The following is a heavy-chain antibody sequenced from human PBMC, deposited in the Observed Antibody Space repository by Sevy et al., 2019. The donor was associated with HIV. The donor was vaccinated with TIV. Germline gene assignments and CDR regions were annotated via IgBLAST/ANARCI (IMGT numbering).Heavy chain of an antibody. J-gene: IGHJ4*02. V-gene: IGHV3-48*03. CDR2: ISSSGSTI. D-gene: IGHD3-22*01. Sequence: LSLTCAASGFTFSSYEMNWVRQAPGKGLEWVSYISSSGSTIYYADSVKGRFTISRDNAKNSLYLQMNSLRAEDTAVYYCARDKAERYYYDSSGPGCFDYWGQGTLVTVSS. CDR3: ARDKAERYYYDSSGPGCFDY. CDR1: GFTFSSYE.